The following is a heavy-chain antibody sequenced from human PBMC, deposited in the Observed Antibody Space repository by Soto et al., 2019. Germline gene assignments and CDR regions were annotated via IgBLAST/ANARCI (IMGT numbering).Heavy chain of an antibody. CDR1: GYSISSGYF. CDR2: IDHSGTT. D-gene: IGHD2-2*01. Sequence: PSETLSLTCTVSGYSISSGYFWGWIRQPPGKGLEWIGNIDHSGTTYYNPSLKSRITISVDTSKNQFSLKLNSVTAADTAVYFCARDCTRTTCRLYYYGLDVWGQGTTVTVSS. J-gene: IGHJ6*02. CDR3: ARDCTRTTCRLYYYGLDV. V-gene: IGHV4-38-2*02.